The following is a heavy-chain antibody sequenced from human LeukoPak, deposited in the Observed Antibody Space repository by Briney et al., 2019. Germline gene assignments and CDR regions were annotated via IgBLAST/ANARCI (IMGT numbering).Heavy chain of an antibody. D-gene: IGHD1-26*01. CDR1: GFTVSSNY. J-gene: IGHJ4*02. CDR3: ARAIVGATGFDY. CDR2: IYSGGST. V-gene: IGHV3-53*01. Sequence: GGSLRLSCAASGFTVSSNYMSWVRQAPGKGLEWVSVIYSGGSTYYADSVKGRFTISRDSSKNTLFLHMNSLRAEDTAVYYCARAIVGATGFDYWGQGTLVTVSS.